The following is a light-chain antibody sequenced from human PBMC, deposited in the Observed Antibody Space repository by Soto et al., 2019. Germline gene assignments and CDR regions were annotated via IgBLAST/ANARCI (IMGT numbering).Light chain of an antibody. V-gene: IGKV3-20*01. CDR2: GAS. Sequence: IVLLPSPGTLPLSPVERATLSCRASHSVGTYLVWYQQKPGQAPRLLIYGASTRATGIPDRFSGSGSGTDFTLTISRLEPEDFAVYYGQQYGSSPQTFGQGTKVDIK. CDR1: HSVGTY. CDR3: QQYGSSPQT. J-gene: IGKJ1*01.